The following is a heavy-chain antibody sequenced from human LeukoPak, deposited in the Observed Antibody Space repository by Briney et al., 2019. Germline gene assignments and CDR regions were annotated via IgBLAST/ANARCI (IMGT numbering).Heavy chain of an antibody. J-gene: IGHJ4*02. CDR1: GFTFSSYS. D-gene: IGHD6-25*01. V-gene: IGHV3-21*01. CDR3: AGEVMTATAFDY. CDR2: ISSSGSYI. Sequence: GGSLRLSCAASGFTFSSYSMNWVRQAPGKGLEWVSSISSSGSYIYYADSVKGRFTISRDNAKNSLYLQMNSLRAEDTAAYYCAGEVMTATAFDYWGQGTLVTVSS.